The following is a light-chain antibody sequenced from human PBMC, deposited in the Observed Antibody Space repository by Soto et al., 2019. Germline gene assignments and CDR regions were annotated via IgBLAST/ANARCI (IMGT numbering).Light chain of an antibody. CDR2: SAS. CDR1: QGISSL. V-gene: IGKV1-27*01. Sequence: DVQLTQSPSSLSASVGDRVTLTCRARQGISSLSAWYQQIPGKVPKLLIYSASTLQSGVPSRFSGSGSGTDFTLTISSLQPEDFATYYCQQSYSTPWTFGQGTKVDIK. J-gene: IGKJ1*01. CDR3: QQSYSTPWT.